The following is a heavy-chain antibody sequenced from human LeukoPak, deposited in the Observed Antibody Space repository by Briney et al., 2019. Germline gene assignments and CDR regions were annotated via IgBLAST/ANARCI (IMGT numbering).Heavy chain of an antibody. CDR1: GFTFSSYS. CDR2: ISSSSSTM. Sequence: GGSLRLSCAASGFTFSSYSMNWVRQAPGKGLEWVSYISSSSSTMYYADSVKGRFTISRDNAKNSLYLQMNSLRAEGTAVYYCARDHDYGGNSAPGYWGPGTLVTVSS. D-gene: IGHD4-23*01. CDR3: ARDHDYGGNSAPGY. V-gene: IGHV3-48*01. J-gene: IGHJ4*02.